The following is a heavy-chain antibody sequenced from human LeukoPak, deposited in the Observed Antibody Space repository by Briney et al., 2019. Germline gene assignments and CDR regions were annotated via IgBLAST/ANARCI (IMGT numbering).Heavy chain of an antibody. CDR3: ARAPYSNYDAFDI. J-gene: IGHJ3*02. CDR1: GGTFSSYA. D-gene: IGHD4-11*01. CDR2: IIPIFGTA. Sequence: ASVKVSCKASGGTFSSYAISWVRQALGQGLEWMGGIIPIFGTANYAQKFQGRVTITADKSTSTAYMELSSLRSEDTAVYYCARAPYSNYDAFDIWGQGTMVTVSS. V-gene: IGHV1-69*06.